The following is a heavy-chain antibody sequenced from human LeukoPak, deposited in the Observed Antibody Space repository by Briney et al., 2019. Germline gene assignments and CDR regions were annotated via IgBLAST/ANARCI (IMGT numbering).Heavy chain of an antibody. CDR3: ARGGVAGPRLYYYGMDV. CDR2: INTDGGTT. J-gene: IGHJ6*02. Sequence: GGSLRLSCAASGFTFDSFTMNWVRQAPGEGLVWVSRINTDGGTTSYADSVKGRFTISRDNAKNTLYLQVNSLRAEDTAVYYCARGGVAGPRLYYYGMDVWGQGTTVTVSS. D-gene: IGHD6-19*01. V-gene: IGHV3-74*01. CDR1: GFTFDSFT.